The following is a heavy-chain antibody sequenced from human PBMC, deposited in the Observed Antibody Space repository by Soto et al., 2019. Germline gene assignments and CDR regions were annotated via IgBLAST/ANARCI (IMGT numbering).Heavy chain of an antibody. J-gene: IGHJ3*02. CDR2: IYYSGST. D-gene: IGHD2-15*01. V-gene: IGHV4-31*03. Sequence: SETLSLTCTVSGGSISSGGYYWSWIRQHPGKGLEWIGYIYYSGSTYYNPSLKSRVTISVDTSKNLFSLKLSSVTAADTAVYYCARDLPLRWSGRSFGAFDIWGQGTMVTVSS. CDR3: ARDLPLRWSGRSFGAFDI. CDR1: GGSISSGGYY.